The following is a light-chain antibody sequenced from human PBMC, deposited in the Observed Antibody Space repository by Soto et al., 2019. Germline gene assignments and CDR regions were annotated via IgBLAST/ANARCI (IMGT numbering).Light chain of an antibody. CDR2: DAS. CDR1: QSVSSY. V-gene: IGKV3-11*01. J-gene: IGKJ4*01. Sequence: DIVLPQSPATLSLSPGERATLSCRASQSVSSYLAWYQQKPGQAPRLLIYDASNRATGIPARFSGSGSGTDFTLTISSLEPEDFAVYYCQQRSNWPTLTFGGGTKVDIK. CDR3: QQRSNWPTLT.